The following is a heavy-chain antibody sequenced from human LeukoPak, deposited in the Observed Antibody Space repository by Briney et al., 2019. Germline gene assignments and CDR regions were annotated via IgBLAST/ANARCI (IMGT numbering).Heavy chain of an antibody. D-gene: IGHD1-26*01. Sequence: GGSLRLSCAASGFTFSSYAMSWVRQAPGKGLEWVSAISGSGGSTYYADSVKGRFATSRDNSKNTLYLQMNSLRAEDTAVYYCAKEGAAYYYYYGMDVWGQGTTVTVSS. CDR2: ISGSGGST. CDR3: AKEGAAYYYYYGMDV. CDR1: GFTFSSYA. V-gene: IGHV3-23*01. J-gene: IGHJ6*02.